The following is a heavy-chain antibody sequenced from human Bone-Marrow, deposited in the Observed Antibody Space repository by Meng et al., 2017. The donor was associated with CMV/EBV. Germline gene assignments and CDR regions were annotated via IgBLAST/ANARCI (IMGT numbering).Heavy chain of an antibody. CDR2: ISPYNGNT. J-gene: IGHJ6*01. V-gene: IGHV1-18*01. CDR1: GYVFRRFG. D-gene: IGHD6-13*01. Sequence: ASVKVSCKASGYVFRRFGITWVRQAPGQGLEWMGWISPYNGNTNFAQKFQGRVTLTTDISTNTTYMELRSLRSDDTAVYYCARDKKQPPPELEEHGMDVWGQGNTVNGAS. CDR3: ARDKKQPPPELEEHGMDV.